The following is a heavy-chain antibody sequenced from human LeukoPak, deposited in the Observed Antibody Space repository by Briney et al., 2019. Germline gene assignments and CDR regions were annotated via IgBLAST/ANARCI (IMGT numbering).Heavy chain of an antibody. J-gene: IGHJ4*02. D-gene: IGHD3-22*01. CDR1: GYTFTGYY. V-gene: IGHV1-2*02. Sequence: ASVKVSCKASGYTFTGYYMHWVRTAPGQGLEWMGWINPNSGGTNYAQKFQGRVTMTGDTSISTAYMELSRLRSDDTAVYYCATPRGNYYDSSGYYSAFDYWGQGTLVTVSS. CDR2: INPNSGGT. CDR3: ATPRGNYYDSSGYYSAFDY.